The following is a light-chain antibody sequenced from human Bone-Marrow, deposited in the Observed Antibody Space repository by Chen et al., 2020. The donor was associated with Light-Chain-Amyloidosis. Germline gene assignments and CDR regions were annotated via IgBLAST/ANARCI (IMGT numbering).Light chain of an antibody. V-gene: IGLV1-40*01. CDR1: SANIREGYD. CDR2: GDS. J-gene: IGLJ3*02. Sequence: QSVLTQPPAVSGGPGQRGTISCTGHSANIREGYDVHWYQQLPATGPKLLIDGDSNRPSGVPDRFSGAKSGTSASLAITGLQSEDEADYYCQSYDSSLSGSVFGGGTKLTVL. CDR3: QSYDSSLSGSV.